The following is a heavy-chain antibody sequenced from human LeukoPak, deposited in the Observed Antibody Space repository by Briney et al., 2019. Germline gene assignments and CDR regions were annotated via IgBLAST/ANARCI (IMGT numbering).Heavy chain of an antibody. CDR1: GFTFSDFY. CDR3: ASDIVATSGDF. D-gene: IGHD5-12*01. J-gene: IGHJ4*02. Sequence: GGSLRLSCAASGFTFSDFYMSWIRQAPGKGLEWVSYITSAGRAIYYADSVQGRFTISRDNARNSLYLQMNGLRAEDTAVYYCASDIVATSGDFWGQGTLVTVSS. CDR2: ITSAGRAI. V-gene: IGHV3-11*01.